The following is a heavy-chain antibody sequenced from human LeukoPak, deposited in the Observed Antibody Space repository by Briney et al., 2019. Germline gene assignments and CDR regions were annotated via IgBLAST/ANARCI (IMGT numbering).Heavy chain of an antibody. CDR3: ARDYSSSWPAGDWFDP. J-gene: IGHJ5*02. D-gene: IGHD6-13*01. CDR1: GGTFSSYA. CDR2: IIPILGIA. V-gene: IGHV1-69*04. Sequence: ASVKVSCKASGGTFSSYAISWVRQAPGQGLEWMGRIIPILGIANYAQKFQGRVTITADKSTSTAYMELSSLRSEDTAVYYCARDYSSSWPAGDWFDPWGQGTLVTVSS.